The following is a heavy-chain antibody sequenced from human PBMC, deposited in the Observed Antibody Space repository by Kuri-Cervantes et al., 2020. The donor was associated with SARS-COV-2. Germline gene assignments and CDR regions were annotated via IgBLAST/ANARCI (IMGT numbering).Heavy chain of an antibody. CDR1: GFTFSSYG. V-gene: IGHV3-33*08. D-gene: IGHD5-12*01. J-gene: IGHJ4*02. Sequence: GGSLRLSCAASGFTFSSYGMHWFRQAPGKGLEWVAVIWYDGSNKYYADSVKGRFTISRDNSKNTLYLQMNSLRAEDTAVYYCARDRGYGGLRYYFDYWGQGTLVTVSS. CDR2: IWYDGSNK. CDR3: ARDRGYGGLRYYFDY.